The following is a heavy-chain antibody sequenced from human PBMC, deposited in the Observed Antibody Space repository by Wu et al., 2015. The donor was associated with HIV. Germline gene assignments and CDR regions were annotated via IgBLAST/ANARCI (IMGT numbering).Heavy chain of an antibody. V-gene: IGHV1-2*02. CDR1: GYTFTGYY. J-gene: IGHJ4*02. Sequence: QVQLVQSGAEVKKPGASVKVSCKASGYTFTGYYMHWVRQAPGQWLEWMGWINPNSGGSGGTNYAQKFQGRVTMTRDTSISTAYMELSRLRSADTAVYYCVSSAGTSYYFDYWGQGTLVTVSS. CDR2: INPNSGGSGGT. D-gene: IGHD2-2*01. CDR3: VSSAGTSYYFDY.